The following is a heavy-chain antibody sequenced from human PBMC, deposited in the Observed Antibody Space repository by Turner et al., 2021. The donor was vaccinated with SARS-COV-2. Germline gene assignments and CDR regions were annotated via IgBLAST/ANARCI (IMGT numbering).Heavy chain of an antibody. D-gene: IGHD1-1*01. J-gene: IGHJ5*01. CDR1: GFTFSDYW. CDR3: VRHGSWNFDS. Sequence: EVQLVESGGGLVQSGGSLRLSCAGPGFTFSDYWMGWVRQAPGKGLEGVANIKTDGSSKYYVDSGKDRFTTSRDNAKNSLYLQMYSLRAEDTAVYYCVRHGSWNFDSWGQGTLVAVSS. CDR2: IKTDGSSK. V-gene: IGHV3-7*01.